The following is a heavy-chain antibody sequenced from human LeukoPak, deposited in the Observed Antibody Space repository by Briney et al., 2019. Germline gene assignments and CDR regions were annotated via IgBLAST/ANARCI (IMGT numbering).Heavy chain of an antibody. CDR1: GGSISSYY. D-gene: IGHD3-22*01. V-gene: IGHV4-4*07. Sequence: SETLSLTCTVSGGSISSYYWSWIRQPAGKGLEWIGRIYTSGITNYNPSLKSRVTMSVDTSKNQFSLKLTSVTAADTAVYYCARANSYDSSGHYYEFGYWGQGTLVTVSP. CDR2: IYTSGIT. J-gene: IGHJ4*02. CDR3: ARANSYDSSGHYYEFGY.